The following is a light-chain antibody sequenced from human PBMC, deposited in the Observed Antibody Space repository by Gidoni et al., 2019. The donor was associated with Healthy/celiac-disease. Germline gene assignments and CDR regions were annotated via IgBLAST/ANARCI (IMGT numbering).Light chain of an antibody. Sequence: DIKMTQSPSSLSASVGDRVTITCRASQSISSYLNWYQQKPGKAPKRLIYAASSLQSGVPSRFSGSGSGTDFTLTISSLQPEDFATYYCQQSYSTPPSFGQGTKLEIK. CDR1: QSISSY. CDR3: QQSYSTPPS. CDR2: AAS. J-gene: IGKJ2*03. V-gene: IGKV1-39*01.